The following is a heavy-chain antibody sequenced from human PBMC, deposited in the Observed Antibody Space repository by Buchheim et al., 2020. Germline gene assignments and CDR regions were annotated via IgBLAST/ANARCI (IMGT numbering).Heavy chain of an antibody. CDR3: ARDRGIAVAGDYGMDV. CDR1: GYTLTGYY. CDR2: INPNRGGT. V-gene: IGHV1-2*02. D-gene: IGHD6-19*01. J-gene: IGHJ6*02. Sequence: QVQLVQSGAEVKKPGASVKVSCKASGYTLTGYYMHWVRQAPGQGLEWMGWINPNRGGTNYAQKFQGRVTMTRDTSISTAYMELSRLRSDDTAVYYCARDRGIAVAGDYGMDVWGQGTT.